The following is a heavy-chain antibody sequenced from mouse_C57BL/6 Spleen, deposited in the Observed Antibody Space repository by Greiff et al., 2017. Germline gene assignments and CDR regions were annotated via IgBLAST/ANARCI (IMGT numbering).Heavy chain of an antibody. D-gene: IGHD2-3*01. J-gene: IGHJ4*01. CDR1: GYAFTNYL. CDR3: ARYDGYYDYAMDY. V-gene: IGHV1-54*01. CDR2: INPGSGGT. Sequence: LQESGAELVRPGTSVKVSCKASGYAFTNYLIEWVKQRPGQGLEWIGVINPGSGGTNYNEKFKGKATLTADKSSSTAYMQLSSLTSEDSAVYFCARYDGYYDYAMDYWGQGTSVTVSS.